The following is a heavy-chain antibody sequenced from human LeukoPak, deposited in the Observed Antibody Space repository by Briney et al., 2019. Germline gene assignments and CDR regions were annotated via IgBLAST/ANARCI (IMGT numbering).Heavy chain of an antibody. Sequence: PGGSLRLSCAASGYTFSSYCMSWVRQAPGQGLEWVANIKQDRSEKYYVETVKGRVTISRDNAKNTLYLQMDSLRAEDTAVCYCARVRGGGVDYWGQGTLVTVAS. D-gene: IGHD3-10*01. V-gene: IGHV3-7*02. CDR3: ARVRGGGVDY. J-gene: IGHJ4*02. CDR2: IKQDRSEK. CDR1: GYTFSSYC.